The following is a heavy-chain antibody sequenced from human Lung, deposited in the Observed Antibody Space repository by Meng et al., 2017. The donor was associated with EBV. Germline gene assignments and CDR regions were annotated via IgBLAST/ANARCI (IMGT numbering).Heavy chain of an antibody. CDR2: IIPMFGTA. J-gene: IGHJ4*02. CDR3: ARSSFSSGWYVSNY. V-gene: IGHV1-69*01. Sequence: QVQLVQSGAEVKKPGSSVNVSCKASGGNFSNYAVNWVRQAPRQGLEWMGGIIPMFGTAKYAQKFQARVTITADESTSTAYMELTSLISEDTAVYYCARSSFSSGWYVSNYWGQGTLVTVSS. CDR1: GGNFSNYA. D-gene: IGHD6-19*01.